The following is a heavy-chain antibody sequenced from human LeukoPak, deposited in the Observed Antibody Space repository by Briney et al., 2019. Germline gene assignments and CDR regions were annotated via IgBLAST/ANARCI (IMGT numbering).Heavy chain of an antibody. CDR2: IGGSGGST. V-gene: IGHV3-23*01. CDR3: AKGSSSFYYNSSGYYDLTFDS. J-gene: IGHJ4*02. D-gene: IGHD3-22*01. Sequence: GGSLRLSCAASGFTFSRYAMSWVRQAPGKGLEWVSGIGGSGGSTYYADSVKGRFAISRDNSKNTLYLQVNSLRADDTAVYYCAKGSSSFYYNSSGYYDLTFDSWGQGTLVTVSS. CDR1: GFTFSRYA.